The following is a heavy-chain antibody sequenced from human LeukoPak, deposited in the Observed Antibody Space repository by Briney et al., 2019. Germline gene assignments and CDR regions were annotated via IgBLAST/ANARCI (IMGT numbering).Heavy chain of an antibody. V-gene: IGHV4-59*01. D-gene: IGHD2-2*01. CDR1: GGSISSYY. CDR2: IYYSGST. CDR3: ARGGRIVVVPAAIPRYYYYYYMDV. J-gene: IGHJ6*03. Sequence: SETLSLTCTVSGGSISSYYWSWIRQPPGKGLEWIGYIYYSGSTNYNPSLKSRVTISVDTSKNQFSLKLSSVTAADTAVYYCARGGRIVVVPAAIPRYYYYYYMDVWGKGTTVTVSS.